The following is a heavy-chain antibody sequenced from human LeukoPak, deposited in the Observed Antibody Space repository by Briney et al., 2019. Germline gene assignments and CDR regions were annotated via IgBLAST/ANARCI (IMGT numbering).Heavy chain of an antibody. CDR1: GGSISSYY. Sequence: SETLSLTCTVSGGSISSYYWSWIRQPPGKGLEWIGYIYYSGSTNYNPSLKSRVTISVDTSKNQFSLKLSSVTAADTAVYYCARDYSKYSSSWIPFDYWGQGTLVTVSS. CDR2: IYYSGST. D-gene: IGHD6-13*01. V-gene: IGHV4-59*01. J-gene: IGHJ4*02. CDR3: ARDYSKYSSSWIPFDY.